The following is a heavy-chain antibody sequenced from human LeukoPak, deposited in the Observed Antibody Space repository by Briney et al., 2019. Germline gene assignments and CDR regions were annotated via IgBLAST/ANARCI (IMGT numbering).Heavy chain of an antibody. D-gene: IGHD6-6*01. CDR2: IWYDGSNI. CDR3: ARDRDSSSCDY. V-gene: IGHV3-33*01. J-gene: IGHJ4*02. CDR1: GFTFSSYG. Sequence: GGSLRLSCAASGFTFSSYGIHWVRQAPGKGLGWVAVIWYDGSNIYYADSVKGRFTISRDNSKNTLYLQMNSLRAEDTAVYYCARDRDSSSCDYWGQGTLVTVSS.